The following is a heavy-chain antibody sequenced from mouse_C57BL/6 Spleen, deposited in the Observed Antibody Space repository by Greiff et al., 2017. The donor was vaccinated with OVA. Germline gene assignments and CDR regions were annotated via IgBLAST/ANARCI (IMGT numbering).Heavy chain of an antibody. Sequence: QLQQSGPELVKPGASVKISCKASGYAFSSSWMNWVKQRPGKGLEWIGRIYPGDGDTNYNGKFKGKATLTADKSSSTAYMQLSSLTSEDSAVYFCARSRDGYDYWGQGTTLTVSS. J-gene: IGHJ2*01. CDR1: GYAFSSSW. D-gene: IGHD2-3*01. CDR3: ARSRDGYDY. CDR2: IYPGDGDT. V-gene: IGHV1-82*01.